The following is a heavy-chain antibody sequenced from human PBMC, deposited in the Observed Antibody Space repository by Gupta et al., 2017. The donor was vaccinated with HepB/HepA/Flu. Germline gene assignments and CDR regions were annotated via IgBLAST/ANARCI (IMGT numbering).Heavy chain of an antibody. CDR1: GYTFTGYY. Sequence: QVQLVQSGAEVKKPGASVKVSCKASGYTFTGYYMHWVRQAPGQGLEWMGWINPNSGGTNYAQKFQGRVTMTRDTSISTAYMELSRLRSDDTAVYYCARVADWRKGPRSVLWSHWGQGTLVTVSS. J-gene: IGHJ4*02. V-gene: IGHV1-2*02. CDR3: ARVADWRKGPRSVLWSH. CDR2: INPNSGGT. D-gene: IGHD3-9*01.